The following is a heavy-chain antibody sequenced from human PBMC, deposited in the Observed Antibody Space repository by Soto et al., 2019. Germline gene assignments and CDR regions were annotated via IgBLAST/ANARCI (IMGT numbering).Heavy chain of an antibody. D-gene: IGHD1-1*01. Sequence: GGSLRLSCAASGFTFMKYAMSWVRQTPGKGLEWVSGISDRSENTFYADSVRGRFTISRDDSRNTLYLQMDSLRGEDTAVFYCATTLSRGAYPNDAFRVWGQGTMVTVSS. CDR3: ATTLSRGAYPNDAFRV. CDR2: ISDRSENT. CDR1: GFTFMKYA. V-gene: IGHV3-23*01. J-gene: IGHJ3*01.